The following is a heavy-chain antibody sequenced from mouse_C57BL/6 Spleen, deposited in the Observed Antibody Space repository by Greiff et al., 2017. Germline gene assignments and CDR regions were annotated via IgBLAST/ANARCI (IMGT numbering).Heavy chain of an antibody. D-gene: IGHD1-1*01. CDR2: ISGGGGNT. CDR1: GFTFSSYT. J-gene: IGHJ2*01. CDR3: ARHALNYYGTFDN. Sequence: VQLQQSGGGLVKPGGSLKLSCAASGFTFSSYTMSWVRQTPGKRLEWVATISGGGGNTYYPDSVKGRFTISRDNAKNTLYLQMSSLRSEDTALYYCARHALNYYGTFDNWGQGTTLTVSS. V-gene: IGHV5-9*01.